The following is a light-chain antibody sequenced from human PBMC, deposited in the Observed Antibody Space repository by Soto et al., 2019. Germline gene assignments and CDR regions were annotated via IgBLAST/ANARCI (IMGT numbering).Light chain of an antibody. CDR3: QQYNSYSRT. CDR1: QSISSW. J-gene: IGKJ1*01. CDR2: KAS. V-gene: IGKV1-5*03. Sequence: IQMTQSPSTLSASVGDRVTITCRASQSISSWLAWYQQKPGKAPKLLIYKASSLESGVPSRFSGSRSGTEFTLTISSLQPDDFATYYCQQYNSYSRTFGQGTKVEIK.